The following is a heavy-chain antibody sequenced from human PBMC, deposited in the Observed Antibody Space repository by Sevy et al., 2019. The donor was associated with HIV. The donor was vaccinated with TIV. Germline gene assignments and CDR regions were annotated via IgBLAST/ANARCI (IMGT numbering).Heavy chain of an antibody. CDR2: IYYSGST. Sequence: SETLSLTCTVSGGSISSYYWSWIRQPPGKGLEWIGYIYYSGSTNYNPSLKSRVTISVDTSKNQFSLKLSSVTAADTAVYYWARGNYDILTGYYAPYFDYWGQGTLVTVSS. CDR1: GGSISSYY. J-gene: IGHJ4*02. CDR3: ARGNYDILTGYYAPYFDY. V-gene: IGHV4-59*01. D-gene: IGHD3-9*01.